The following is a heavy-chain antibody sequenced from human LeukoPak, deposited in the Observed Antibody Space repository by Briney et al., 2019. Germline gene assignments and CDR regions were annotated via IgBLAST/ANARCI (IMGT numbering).Heavy chain of an antibody. J-gene: IGHJ6*02. CDR3: AKSEVVVVTAEKYYYYYGMDV. V-gene: IGHV3-33*06. CDR1: GFTFSSYG. CDR2: IWYDGSNQ. Sequence: PGRSLRLSCTASGFTFSSYGMHWVRQAPGKGLEWVAVIWYDGSNQQYADSVKGRFTISRDNSKNTLYLQMNSLRAEDTAVYYCAKSEVVVVTAEKYYYYYGMDVWGQGTTVTVSS. D-gene: IGHD2-21*02.